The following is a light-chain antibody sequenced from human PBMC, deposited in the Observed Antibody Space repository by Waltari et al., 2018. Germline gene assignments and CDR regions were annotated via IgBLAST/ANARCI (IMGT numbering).Light chain of an antibody. CDR1: QSVSSSY. CDR2: GAS. CDR3: QQYGSSPLT. V-gene: IGKV3-20*01. J-gene: IGKJ4*01. Sequence: EIVLTQSPGTLPFSPGEIATPPCRASQSVSSSYSAWYQQKTGQAPRLLISGASSRATGIPDRFSGSGSGTDFTLTISRLEPEDFAVYYCQQYGSSPLTFGGGTKVEIK.